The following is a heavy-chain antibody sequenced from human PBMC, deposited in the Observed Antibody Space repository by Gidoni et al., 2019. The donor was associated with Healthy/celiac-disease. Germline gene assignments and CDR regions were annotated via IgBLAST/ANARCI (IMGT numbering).Heavy chain of an antibody. D-gene: IGHD3-3*01. V-gene: IGHV2-26*01. CDR3: ARIEITIFQGYYYYGMDV. Sequence: VRWIRQPPGKALEWLAHIFSNDEKSYSTSLKSRLTISKDTSKSQVVLTMTNMDPVDTATYYCARIEITIFQGYYYYGMDVWGQGTTVTVSS. CDR2: IFSNDEK. J-gene: IGHJ6*02.